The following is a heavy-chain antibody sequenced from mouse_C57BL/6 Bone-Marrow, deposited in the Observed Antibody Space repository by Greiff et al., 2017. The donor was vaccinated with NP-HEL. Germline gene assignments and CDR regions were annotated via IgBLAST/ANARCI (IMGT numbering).Heavy chain of an antibody. CDR2: IRNKANGYTT. Sequence: EVKLMESGGGLVQPGGSLSLSCAASGFTFTDYYMSWVRQPPGKALEWLGFIRNKANGYTTEYSASVKGRFTISRDNSQSILYLQMNALRAEDSATYYCARSTPSNTTVVAPSMDYWGQGTSVTVSS. CDR1: GFTFTDYY. V-gene: IGHV7-3*01. CDR3: ARSTPSNTTVVAPSMDY. D-gene: IGHD1-1*01. J-gene: IGHJ4*01.